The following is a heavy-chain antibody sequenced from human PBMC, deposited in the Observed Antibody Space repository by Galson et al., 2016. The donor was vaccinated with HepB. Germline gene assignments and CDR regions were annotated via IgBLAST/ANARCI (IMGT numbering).Heavy chain of an antibody. D-gene: IGHD4-11*01. Sequence: SLRLSCAASGFTFSDYAFHWVRQAPGKGLEHVSGIRTNGDRTYYGDSVRGRFTVSRDNSKNTLYLQMGRLRPEDTAVYYCARGAYSSSWALYYWGQGLLVTVSS. J-gene: IGHJ4*02. CDR3: ARGAYSSSWALYY. CDR1: GFTFSDYA. V-gene: IGHV3-64*02. CDR2: IRTNGDRT.